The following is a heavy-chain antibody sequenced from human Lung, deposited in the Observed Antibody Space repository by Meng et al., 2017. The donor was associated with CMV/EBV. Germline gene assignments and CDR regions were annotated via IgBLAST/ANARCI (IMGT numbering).Heavy chain of an antibody. V-gene: IGHV4-34*01. D-gene: IGHD1-14*01. CDR2: ISHSGIT. J-gene: IGHJ4*02. CDR3: ARTLPPARGHRLDY. Sequence: LSXAVHGESFSGYSWSWIRQPPGKGLEWIGEISHSGITNYNPSLKSRVTISLDTSKNQFSLKLNSVAAADTAVFYCARTLPPARGHRLDYWGQGTXVTVSS. CDR1: GESFSGYS.